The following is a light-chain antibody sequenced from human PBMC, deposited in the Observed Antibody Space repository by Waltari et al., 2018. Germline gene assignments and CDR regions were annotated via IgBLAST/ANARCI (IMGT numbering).Light chain of an antibody. CDR3: ATWDNNLKDVV. CDR1: SSNIGNYY. V-gene: IGLV1-51*01. J-gene: IGLJ2*01. Sequence: QSVLTQPPSVSAAPGQKVTISCSGSSSNIGNYYVSWYYQLPGAAPKLLIYDNNARPSGIPDRFSASKSGTSATLGITGLQIGDEADYYCATWDNNLKDVVFGGGTKLTVL. CDR2: DNN.